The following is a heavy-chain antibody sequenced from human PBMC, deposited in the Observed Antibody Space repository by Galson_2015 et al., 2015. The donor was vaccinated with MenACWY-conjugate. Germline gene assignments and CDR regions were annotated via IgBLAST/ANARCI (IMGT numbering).Heavy chain of an antibody. CDR3: AKLFLNYYSPLDY. CDR1: GFTFSSYA. CDR2: IGGSGGST. J-gene: IGHJ4*02. Sequence: SLRLSCAASGFTFSSYAMSWVRQAPGKGLEWVSAIGGSGGSTYYADSVKGRFTISRDNSKNTLYLQMNSLRAEDTAVYYCAKLFLNYYSPLDYWGQGTLVTVSS. D-gene: IGHD3-22*01. V-gene: IGHV3-23*01.